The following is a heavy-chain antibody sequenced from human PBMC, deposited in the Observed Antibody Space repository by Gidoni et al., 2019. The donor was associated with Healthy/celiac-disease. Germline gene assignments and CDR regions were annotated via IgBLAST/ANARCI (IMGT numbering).Heavy chain of an antibody. D-gene: IGHD5-12*01. V-gene: IGHV4-34*01. Sequence: QVQLQQWGAGLLKPSETLSLTCAVYGGSFSGYYWSWIRQPPGKGLEWIGEINHSGSTNYNPSLKSRVTISVDTSKNQFSLKLSSVTAADTAVYYCARAKIRQEMATIGYYFDYWGQGTLVTVSS. J-gene: IGHJ4*02. CDR1: GGSFSGYY. CDR2: INHSGST. CDR3: ARAKIRQEMATIGYYFDY.